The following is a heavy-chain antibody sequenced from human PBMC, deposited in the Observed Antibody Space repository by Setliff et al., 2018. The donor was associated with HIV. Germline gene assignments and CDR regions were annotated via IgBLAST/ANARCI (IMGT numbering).Heavy chain of an antibody. CDR1: GYTFTSYF. Sequence: ASVKVSCKAFGYTFTSYFLHWVRQAPGKGLEWLGIIDPNGGATNNAQKLQGRLTVTTDTSTGTLYMELSNLRSDDSAVYYCARAGGGATDQAFDIWGQGTMVTVSS. D-gene: IGHD2-2*01. CDR3: ARAGGGATDQAFDI. CDR2: IDPNGGAT. J-gene: IGHJ3*02. V-gene: IGHV1-46*01.